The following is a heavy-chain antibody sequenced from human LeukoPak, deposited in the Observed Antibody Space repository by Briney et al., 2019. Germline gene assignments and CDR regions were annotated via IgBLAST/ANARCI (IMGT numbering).Heavy chain of an antibody. CDR3: AKARGLGIVGAHFDY. Sequence: GGSLRLSCAASGFTFSSYAMSWVRQAPGKGLEWVSAISGSGVNTYYADSVKGRFTISRDNSKNTLYLQMNSLRAEDTAVYYCAKARGLGIVGAHFDYWGQGTLVTVSS. V-gene: IGHV3-23*01. D-gene: IGHD1-26*01. CDR1: GFTFSSYA. J-gene: IGHJ4*02. CDR2: ISGSGVNT.